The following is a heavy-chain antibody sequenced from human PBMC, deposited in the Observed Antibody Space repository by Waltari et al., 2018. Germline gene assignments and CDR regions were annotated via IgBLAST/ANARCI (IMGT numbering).Heavy chain of an antibody. J-gene: IGHJ4*02. D-gene: IGHD3-3*01. Sequence: QVQLQESGPGLVKPLETLSLPCVVSGYCISSGYYWGWIRQPPGKGLERIGSLYHSGSTCYRPSIKSRVTMSIDTSRNQFSLKLTSVTAADTAVYYCARHGTRITMTSSFHSWGQGTLVTVSS. V-gene: IGHV4-38-2*01. CDR1: GYCISSGYY. CDR3: ARHGTRITMTSSFHS. CDR2: LYHSGST.